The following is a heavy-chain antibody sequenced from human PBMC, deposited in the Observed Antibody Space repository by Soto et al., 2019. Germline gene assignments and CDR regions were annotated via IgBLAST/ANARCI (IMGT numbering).Heavy chain of an antibody. CDR1: GYSFTSYW. J-gene: IGHJ3*01. CDR3: ARLAYDFWSGYFDV. V-gene: IGHV5-51*01. D-gene: IGHD3-3*01. Sequence: GESLKISCKGSGYSFTSYWIGWVRQMPGKVLDWLGIFYPGDSDTRYSPSFQGQVTISADKSISTAYLQWSSLKASDTAMYYCARLAYDFWSGYFDVWGQGTMVTVSS. CDR2: FYPGDSDT.